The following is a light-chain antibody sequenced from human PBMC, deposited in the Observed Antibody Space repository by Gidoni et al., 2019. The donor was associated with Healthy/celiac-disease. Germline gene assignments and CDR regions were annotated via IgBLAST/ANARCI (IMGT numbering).Light chain of an antibody. Sequence: DIQMTQSPSSLSASVGDRVSITCQASQDISNYLNWYQQKPWKAPKLLIYDASNLETGVPSRFSVSGSGTDFTFTISSLQPKDIATYYCQQYDNLPITFGQGTRLEIK. J-gene: IGKJ5*01. CDR3: QQYDNLPIT. CDR2: DAS. CDR1: QDISNY. V-gene: IGKV1-33*01.